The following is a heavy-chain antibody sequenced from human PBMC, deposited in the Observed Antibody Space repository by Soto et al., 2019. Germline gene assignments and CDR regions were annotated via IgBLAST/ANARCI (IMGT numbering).Heavy chain of an antibody. Sequence: QVQLQESGPGLVKPSETLSLTCTVSGASISGHYWSWIRQPPGKGLEWIGYIYHTGSTNYNPSLNSRVIIAVDRSKDPFSLKLASVAAADPAVEYWARGAYLYDQWGQGTLVTVSS. V-gene: IGHV4-59*11. CDR1: GASISGHY. J-gene: IGHJ4*02. CDR3: ARGAYLYDQ. CDR2: IYHTGST. D-gene: IGHD3-10*01.